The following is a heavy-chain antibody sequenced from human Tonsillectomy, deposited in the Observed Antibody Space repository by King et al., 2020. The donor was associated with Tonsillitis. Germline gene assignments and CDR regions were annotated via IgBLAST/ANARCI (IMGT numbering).Heavy chain of an antibody. CDR3: ARMLVDSSGYYLWAFDI. CDR1: GFSLSTSGMC. J-gene: IGHJ3*02. V-gene: IGHV2-70*01. D-gene: IGHD3-22*01. CDR2: IDWDDDK. Sequence: TLKESGPALVKPTQTLTLTCTFSGFSLSTSGMCVSWIRQPPGKALELLALIDWDDDKYYSTSLKTKLTIAKDTSKNQVVLKMTKMDPGDTATYYCARMLVDSSGYYLWAFDIWGQGTMVTVSS.